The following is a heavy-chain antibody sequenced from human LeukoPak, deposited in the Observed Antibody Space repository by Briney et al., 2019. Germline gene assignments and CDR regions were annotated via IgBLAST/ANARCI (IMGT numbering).Heavy chain of an antibody. CDR1: GGSISSGANY. V-gene: IGHV4-30-2*01. J-gene: IGHJ3*02. D-gene: IGHD4-11*01. Sequence: SQTLSLTCTVSGGSISSGANYWSWLRRPPGRGLEWLGYISHSESAYYSPSLESRITISVDRSKNQFSLKLKSVTAADTAIYYCARDGGTTSNPSHDTFAIWGQGTMVAVSS. CDR2: ISHSESA. CDR3: ARDGGTTSNPSHDTFAI.